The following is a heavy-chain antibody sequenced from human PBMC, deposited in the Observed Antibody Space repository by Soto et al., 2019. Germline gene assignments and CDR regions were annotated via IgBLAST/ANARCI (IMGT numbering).Heavy chain of an antibody. V-gene: IGHV3-21*01. CDR3: ASQKGYCISTSCPAE. J-gene: IGHJ4*02. Sequence: GGSLRLSCAASGFTFSSYMMNWVRQAPGTGLEWVSSISSSSNYKYYADSVKGRFTISRDNANNLLYLQMDSLRAEDTAVYYCASQKGYCISTSCPAEWGQGTLVTVSS. CDR2: ISSSSNYK. CDR1: GFTFSSYM. D-gene: IGHD2-2*01.